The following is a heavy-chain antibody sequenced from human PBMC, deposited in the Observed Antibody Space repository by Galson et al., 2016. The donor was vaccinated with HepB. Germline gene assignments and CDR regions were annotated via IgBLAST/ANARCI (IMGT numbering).Heavy chain of an antibody. CDR3: ARGAGGYVDY. J-gene: IGHJ4*02. Sequence: SVKVSCKASGYTFTNYGLSWVRQAPGQGLEYMGWISAYNGDTNYAQNLQGRVTMTTDTSTSTAYMELRSLRSDDTAVYYCARGAGGYVDYWGQGTLVTVAS. D-gene: IGHD3-10*01. CDR2: ISAYNGDT. V-gene: IGHV1-18*01. CDR1: GYTFTNYG.